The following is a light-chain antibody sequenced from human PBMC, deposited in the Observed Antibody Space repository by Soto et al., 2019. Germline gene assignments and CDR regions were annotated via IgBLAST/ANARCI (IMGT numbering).Light chain of an antibody. CDR1: SSDVGAYNY. CDR3: SSYAGSYGHV. V-gene: IGLV2-8*01. J-gene: IGLJ1*01. CDR2: EVS. Sequence: QSALRQPPSASGSPGQSVTISCTGTSSDVGAYNYVSWYQQHPGKAPKLAIREVSERPSGVPDRFSGSKSGNTASLTVSGLQADDEAEYYCSSYAGSYGHVFGTGTKLTVL.